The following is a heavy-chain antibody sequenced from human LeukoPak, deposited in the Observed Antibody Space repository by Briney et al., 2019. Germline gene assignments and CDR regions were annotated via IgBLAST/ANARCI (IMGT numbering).Heavy chain of an antibody. CDR3: AKGSRLREAGSYRF. D-gene: IGHD3-16*02. V-gene: IGHV1-69*06. Sequence: ASVKVSCKVSGGIFGSYAINWVRQAPGQGLEWLGRIIPIFDTPNYAQTFQGRVTISADKSTRTVYMELTSLRSEDTALYYCAKGSRLREAGSYRFCGQGTLVTVSS. CDR1: GGIFGSYA. CDR2: IIPIFDTP. J-gene: IGHJ4*02.